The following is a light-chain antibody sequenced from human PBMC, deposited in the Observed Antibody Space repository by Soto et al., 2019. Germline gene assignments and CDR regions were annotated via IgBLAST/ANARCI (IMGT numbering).Light chain of an antibody. CDR1: RSDIGAYNF. CDR3: PSWTNSTTMI. Sequence: QSALTQPASVSGSPGQSITITCTGTRSDIGAYNFVSWYQQHPGEVPKLMLYDVSIRPSGVSNRVSGSKSGNTASLTISGLQAEDEADYYCPSWTNSTTMIFGGGTKLTVL. V-gene: IGLV2-14*03. CDR2: DVS. J-gene: IGLJ2*01.